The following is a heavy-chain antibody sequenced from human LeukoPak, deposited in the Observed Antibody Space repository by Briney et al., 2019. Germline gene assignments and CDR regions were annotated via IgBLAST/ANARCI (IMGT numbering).Heavy chain of an antibody. J-gene: IGHJ4*02. CDR3: ARDWYSSGYYGY. CDR1: GFTVSTTY. Sequence: GGSLRLSCAASGFTVSTTYMSWVRQAPGKGPEWVSVIYSGDATSYADSVKGRFTISRDSSKNTLYLDMNSLRAEDTAVYYCARDWYSSGYYGYWGQGTLVTVSS. V-gene: IGHV3-66*01. CDR2: IYSGDAT. D-gene: IGHD6-19*01.